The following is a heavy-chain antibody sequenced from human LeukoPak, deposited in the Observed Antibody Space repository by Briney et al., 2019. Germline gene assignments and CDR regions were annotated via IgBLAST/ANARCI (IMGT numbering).Heavy chain of an antibody. CDR1: GGSISSYY. CDR2: IYYSGST. J-gene: IGHJ4*02. D-gene: IGHD6-13*01. Sequence: SETLSLTCTVSGGSISSYYWSWIRRPPGKGLEWIGYIYYSGSTNYNPSLKSRVTISVDTSKNQFSLKLSSVTAADTAVYYCARGWVAAAADYWGQGTLATVSS. CDR3: ARGWVAAAADY. V-gene: IGHV4-59*01.